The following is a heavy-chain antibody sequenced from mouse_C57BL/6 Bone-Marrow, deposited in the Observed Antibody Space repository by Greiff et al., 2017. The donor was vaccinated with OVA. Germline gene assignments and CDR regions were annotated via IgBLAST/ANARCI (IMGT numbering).Heavy chain of an antibody. V-gene: IGHV5-6*01. CDR1: GFTFSSYG. D-gene: IGHD3-2*02. CDR2: ISSGGSYT. J-gene: IGHJ3*01. CDR3: ARPQTAQAPFAY. Sequence: VQLQQSGGDLVKPGGSLKLSCAASGFTFSSYGMSWVRQTPDKRLEWVATISSGGSYTYYPDSVKGRFTISRDNAKNTLYLQMSSLKSEDTAMYYCARPQTAQAPFAYWGQGTVVTVSA.